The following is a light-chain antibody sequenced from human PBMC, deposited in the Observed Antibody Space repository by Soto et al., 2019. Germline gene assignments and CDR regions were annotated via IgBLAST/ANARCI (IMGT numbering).Light chain of an antibody. Sequence: QSALTQPASVSGSPGQSITISCTGSSSDVGTYNLVSWYQHHPGKAPKLMISEVIKRPSGVSNRFSGSKSGNTASLTISGLQAEDEADYYCWSYAGSSIFVFGGGTKVAVL. CDR1: SSDVGTYNL. CDR3: WSYAGSSIFV. CDR2: EVI. J-gene: IGLJ2*01. V-gene: IGLV2-23*02.